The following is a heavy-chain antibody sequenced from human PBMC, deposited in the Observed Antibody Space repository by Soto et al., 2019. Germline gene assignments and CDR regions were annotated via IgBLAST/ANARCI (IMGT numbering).Heavy chain of an antibody. J-gene: IGHJ4*02. Sequence: QLQLQESGPGLVKPSETLSLTCTVSGGSISSSSYYWGWIRQPPGKGLEWIGSIYYSGSTYYNPSLKSRVTISVDTSKNQFSLKLSSVTAADTAVYYCISAKVGITGTTNYDYWGQGTLVTVSS. CDR3: ISAKVGITGTTNYDY. D-gene: IGHD1-7*01. CDR1: GGSISSSSYY. V-gene: IGHV4-39*01. CDR2: IYYSGST.